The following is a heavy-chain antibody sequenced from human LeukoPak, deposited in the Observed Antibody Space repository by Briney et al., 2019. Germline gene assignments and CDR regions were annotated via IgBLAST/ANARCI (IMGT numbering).Heavy chain of an antibody. J-gene: IGHJ4*02. CDR1: GYTFTSYD. D-gene: IGHD5-12*01. Sequence: ASVKVPCKASGYTFTSYDINWVRQATGQGLEWMGWMNPNSGNTGYAQKFQGRGTMTRNTSISTAYMELSSLRSEDTAVYYCARNLLDIADPWESSGYWGQGTLVTVSS. CDR3: ARNLLDIADPWESSGY. V-gene: IGHV1-8*01. CDR2: MNPNSGNT.